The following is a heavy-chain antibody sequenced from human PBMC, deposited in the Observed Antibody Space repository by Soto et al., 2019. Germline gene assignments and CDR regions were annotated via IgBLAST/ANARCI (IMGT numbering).Heavy chain of an antibody. D-gene: IGHD5-12*01. J-gene: IGHJ4*02. CDR1: GFTFSDYY. CDR2: ISSTSRYT. V-gene: IGHV3-11*05. Sequence: QVHLVESGGGLVKPGGSLRLSCAASGFTFSDYYMSWIRQAPGKGLEWVSYISSTSRYTNYADSVKGRFTISRDNAENSLFLQMNSLRADDTAVDYCARERNGYNSIFDYWGQGTLVTVSS. CDR3: ARERNGYNSIFDY.